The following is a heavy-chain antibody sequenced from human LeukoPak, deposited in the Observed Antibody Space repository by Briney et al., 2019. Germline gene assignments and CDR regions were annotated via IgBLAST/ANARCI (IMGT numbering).Heavy chain of an antibody. D-gene: IGHD2-15*01. CDR2: ISNNGGYT. CDR1: GFTFSSYG. Sequence: QPGGSLRLSCAASGFTFSSYGMHWVRQAPGKGLEWVSAISNNGGYTYYADSVQGRSTISRDNSKSTLCLQMNSLRAEDTAVYYCAKQLGYCSDGSCYFPYWGQGTLVTVSS. CDR3: AKQLGYCSDGSCYFPY. J-gene: IGHJ4*02. V-gene: IGHV3-23*01.